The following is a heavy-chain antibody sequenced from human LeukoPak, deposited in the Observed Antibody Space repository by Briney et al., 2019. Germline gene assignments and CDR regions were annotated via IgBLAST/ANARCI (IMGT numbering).Heavy chain of an antibody. CDR1: GFTVSSNY. V-gene: IGHV3-53*01. CDR2: IYSGGST. CDR3: AKVRHYDSSGYLDY. Sequence: PGGSLRLSCAASGFTVSSNYMSWVRQAPGKGLEWVSVIYSGGSTYYADSVKGRFTISRDNSKNTLYLQMNSLRAEDTAVYYCAKVRHYDSSGYLDYWGQGTLVTVSS. J-gene: IGHJ4*02. D-gene: IGHD3-22*01.